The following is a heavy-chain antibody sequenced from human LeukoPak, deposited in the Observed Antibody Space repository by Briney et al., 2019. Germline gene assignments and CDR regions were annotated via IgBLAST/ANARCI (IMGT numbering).Heavy chain of an antibody. CDR2: IHYSGST. CDR1: GGSISSSRYY. J-gene: IGHJ4*02. V-gene: IGHV4-39*07. Sequence: KSSETLSLTCTVSGGSISSSRYYWGWIRQPPGKGLEWIGSIHYSGSTNYNPSLKSRVTISVDTSKNQFSLKLSSVTAADTAVYYCARYVLRDPRRYFDYWGQGTLVTVSS. CDR3: ARYVLRDPRRYFDY. D-gene: IGHD3-16*01.